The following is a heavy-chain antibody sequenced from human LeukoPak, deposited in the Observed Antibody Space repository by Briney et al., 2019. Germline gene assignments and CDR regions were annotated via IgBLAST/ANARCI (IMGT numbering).Heavy chain of an antibody. D-gene: IGHD1-26*01. CDR3: ARGLLEWELLY. CDR2: IYYSGST. J-gene: IGHJ4*02. CDR1: GGSISSYY. V-gene: IGHV4-59*01. Sequence: SETLSLTCTVSGGSISSYYRSWIRQPPGKGLEWIGYIYYSGSTNYNPSLKSRVTISVDTSKNQFSLKLSSVTAADTAVYYCARGLLEWELLYWGQGTLVTVSS.